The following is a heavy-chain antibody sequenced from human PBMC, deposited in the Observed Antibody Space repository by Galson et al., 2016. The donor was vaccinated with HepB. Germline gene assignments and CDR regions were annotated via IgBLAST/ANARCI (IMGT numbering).Heavy chain of an antibody. V-gene: IGHV3-7*01. CDR1: GFSLSSYW. J-gene: IGHJ4*02. CDR2: VKYDGSEK. CDR3: VSDGSGGWHLDN. D-gene: IGHD6-19*01. Sequence: SLRLSCAASGFSLSSYWMSWVRQAPGKGLEWVANVKYDGSEKYYVDSVKGRFTISRDNTKNSMSLQMNSLSAEDTAVYHCVSDGSGGWHLDNWGQGTLITVSS.